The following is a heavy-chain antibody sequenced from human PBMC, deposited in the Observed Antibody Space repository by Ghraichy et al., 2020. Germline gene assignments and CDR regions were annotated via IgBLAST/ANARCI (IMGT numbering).Heavy chain of an antibody. J-gene: IGHJ4*02. CDR3: ARDGPDCSGGNCYSDGFDY. Sequence: SETLSLTCTVSGDSISSYYWSWIRQSAGKGLEWIGRIYTSGSTNYNPSLESRITMSVDTSKNQFSLKLSSVTAADTSVYYCARDGPDCSGGNCYSDGFDYWGQGTLVTVSS. D-gene: IGHD2-15*01. CDR1: GDSISSYY. CDR2: IYTSGST. V-gene: IGHV4-4*07.